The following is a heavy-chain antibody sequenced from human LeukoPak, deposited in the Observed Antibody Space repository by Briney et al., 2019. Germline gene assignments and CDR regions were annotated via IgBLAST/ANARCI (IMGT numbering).Heavy chain of an antibody. J-gene: IGHJ4*02. CDR3: AMGRTVVTIRCFDY. CDR2: ISGSGGST. D-gene: IGHD4-23*01. CDR1: GFTFSDYW. V-gene: IGHV3-23*01. Sequence: GGSLRLSCAASGFTFSDYWMSWVRQAPGKGLEWVSAISGSGGSTYYADSVKGRFTISRDNSKNTLYLQMNSLRAEDTAVYYCAMGRTVVTIRCFDYWGQGTLVTVSS.